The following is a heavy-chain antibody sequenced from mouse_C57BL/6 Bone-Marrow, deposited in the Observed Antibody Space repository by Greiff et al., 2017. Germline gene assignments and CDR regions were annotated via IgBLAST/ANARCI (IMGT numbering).Heavy chain of an antibody. CDR1: GYTFTDYY. D-gene: IGHD1-1*01. CDR2: IYPGSGNT. J-gene: IGHJ4*01. Sequence: QVQLKQSGAELVRPGASVKLSCKASGYTFTDYYINRVKQRPGQGLEWIARIYPGSGNTYYNEKFKGKATLTAEKSSSTAYMQLSSLTSEDSAVYFCARYYYGSSYGYAMDYWGQGTSVTVSS. CDR3: ARYYYGSSYGYAMDY. V-gene: IGHV1-76*01.